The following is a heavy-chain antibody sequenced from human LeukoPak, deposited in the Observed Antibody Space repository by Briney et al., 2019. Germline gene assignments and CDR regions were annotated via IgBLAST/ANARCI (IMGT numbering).Heavy chain of an antibody. Sequence: GVSLRLSCAASGFTFSGSAMHWVRQASGKGLEWVCRIRSKANSYATAYAASVKGRFTISRDDSKNTAYLQMNSLKTEDTAVYYCTRRKEGFDYWGQGTLVTVSS. J-gene: IGHJ4*02. CDR1: GFTFSGSA. CDR2: IRSKANSYAT. CDR3: TRRKEGFDY. V-gene: IGHV3-73*01.